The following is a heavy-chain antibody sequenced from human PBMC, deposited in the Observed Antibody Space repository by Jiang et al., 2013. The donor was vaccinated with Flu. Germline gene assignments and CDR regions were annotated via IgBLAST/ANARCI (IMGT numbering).Heavy chain of an antibody. Sequence: QPGRSLRLSCAASGFTFSSYGMHWVRQSPGKGLEWVAIIWYDGSNKYYADSVKGRFTISRDNSKNMVYLQMNSLRAEDTAVYYCARDLHYSGYDYWGQGILVTVSS. CDR1: GFTFSSYG. CDR2: IWYDGSNK. J-gene: IGHJ4*02. D-gene: IGHD5-12*01. V-gene: IGHV3-33*01. CDR3: ARDLHYSGYDY.